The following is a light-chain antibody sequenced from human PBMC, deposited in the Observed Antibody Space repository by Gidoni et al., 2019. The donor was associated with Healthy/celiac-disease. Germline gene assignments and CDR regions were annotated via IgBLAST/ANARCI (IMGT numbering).Light chain of an antibody. Sequence: DIQMTQYPSSLSASVGDRVTITCRASQGISNYLAWYQQKPGKVPKLLIYAASTLQSGVPSRFSGIGSGTDFTLTIRSLQPEDVATYYCQKYNSAPAITFGQGTRLEIK. CDR3: QKYNSAPAIT. CDR1: QGISNY. J-gene: IGKJ5*01. CDR2: AAS. V-gene: IGKV1-27*01.